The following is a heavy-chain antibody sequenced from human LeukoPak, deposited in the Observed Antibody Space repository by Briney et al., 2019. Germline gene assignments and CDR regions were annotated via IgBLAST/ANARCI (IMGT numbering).Heavy chain of an antibody. V-gene: IGHV4-4*08. CDR2: IHTSGDT. J-gene: IGHJ4*02. D-gene: IGHD6-13*01. CDR3: ARHTSRWPNRVLDS. Sequence: SETLSLICTVSGGSFSTNYWSWLRQPPGKGLEWIGYIHTSGDTNYNPSLKSRVTTSIDTSRNQFSLELTSVTAADTALYYCARHTSRWPNRVLDSWGQGSLVTVSS. CDR1: GGSFSTNY.